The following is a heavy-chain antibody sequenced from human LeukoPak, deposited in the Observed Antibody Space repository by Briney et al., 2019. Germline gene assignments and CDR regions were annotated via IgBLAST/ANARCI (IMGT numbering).Heavy chain of an antibody. D-gene: IGHD3-22*01. CDR2: INHSGST. CDR1: GGSFSGYY. CDR3: ARDYYDSSGYYYGIHDY. V-gene: IGHV4-34*01. Sequence: SETLSLTCAVYGGSFSGYYWSWIRQPPGKGLEWIWEINHSGSTNYNPSLKSRVTIPVDTSKNQFSLKLSSVTAADTAVYYCARDYYDSSGYYYGIHDYWGQGTLVTVSS. J-gene: IGHJ4*02.